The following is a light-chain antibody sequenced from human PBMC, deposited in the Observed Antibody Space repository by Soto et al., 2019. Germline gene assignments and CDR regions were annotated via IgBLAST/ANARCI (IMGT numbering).Light chain of an antibody. Sequence: DIQLTQSPSFLSAFVGDTVTITCRASQAMSTYLAWYQQKPGKVPKLLIRSASTLQSGVPPRFSVGGSGTEFTLTISTLQPDDSSIYYCQQLNGYQLAFGGGTNVEIK. CDR1: QAMSTY. CDR2: SAS. CDR3: QQLNGYQLA. J-gene: IGKJ4*01. V-gene: IGKV1-9*01.